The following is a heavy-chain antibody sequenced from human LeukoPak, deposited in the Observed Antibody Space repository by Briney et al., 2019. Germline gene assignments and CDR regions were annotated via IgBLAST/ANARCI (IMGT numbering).Heavy chain of an antibody. J-gene: IGHJ3*01. Sequence: RPSETLSLTCAVSGGSISSSDWWTWVRQPPGEGLEWIGEIYHSGSTKYNPSLKRRVTISVDKSKNQFCLKVSSVTAADTAVCYCARDASLQMGAFDVWGQGTKV. V-gene: IGHV4-4*02. CDR3: ARDASLQMGAFDV. D-gene: IGHD1-1*01. CDR1: GGSISSSDW. CDR2: IYHSGST.